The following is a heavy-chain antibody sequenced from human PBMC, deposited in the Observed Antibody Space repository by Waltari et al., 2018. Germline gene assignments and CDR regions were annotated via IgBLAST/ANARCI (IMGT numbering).Heavy chain of an antibody. D-gene: IGHD5-18*01. Sequence: QVQLVQSGAEVKKAGSSVKVSCKASGGTFRSYAIRRVRQAPGQGLEWMGGIIPIFGTANYAQKFQGRVTITADESTSTAYMELSSLRSEDTAVYYCARAGYSYGDPLFDYWGQGTLVTVSS. CDR3: ARAGYSYGDPLFDY. V-gene: IGHV1-69*01. CDR1: GGTFRSYA. J-gene: IGHJ4*02. CDR2: IIPIFGTA.